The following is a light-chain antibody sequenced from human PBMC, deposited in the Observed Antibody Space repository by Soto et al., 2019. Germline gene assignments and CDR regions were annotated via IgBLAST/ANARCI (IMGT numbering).Light chain of an antibody. Sequence: QSALTQPASVSGSPGQSITISCTGTSSDVGRYNLVSWYQQHPGKAPKLMIYEGNKRPSGVSNRFSGYKSANTASLTISGLQTEDEADYYCCSYAGTNTFVFGTGTKLTVL. V-gene: IGLV2-23*01. CDR2: EGN. CDR3: CSYAGTNTFV. J-gene: IGLJ1*01. CDR1: SSDVGRYNL.